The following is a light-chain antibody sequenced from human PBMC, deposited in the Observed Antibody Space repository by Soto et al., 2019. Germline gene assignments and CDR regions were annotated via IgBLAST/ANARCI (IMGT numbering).Light chain of an antibody. CDR1: QNFGSTY. CDR3: QQYGRSPTT. V-gene: IGKV3-20*01. J-gene: IGKJ1*01. Sequence: EVVLTQSPDTLAXXLXXXXXPXXTASQNFGSTYLAWYQQKRGQAPRFLIYGASSRATGIPDRFSGSGSGTDFTLTISRLEPEDFAVYYCQQYGRSPTTFGQGTKVDI. CDR2: GAS.